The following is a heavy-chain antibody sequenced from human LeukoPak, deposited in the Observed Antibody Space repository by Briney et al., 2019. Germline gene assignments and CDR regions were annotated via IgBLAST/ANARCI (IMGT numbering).Heavy chain of an antibody. D-gene: IGHD3-10*01. CDR1: GGSISSSSYY. CDR3: ARHEYGSPDY. V-gene: IGHV4-39*01. J-gene: IGHJ4*02. CDR2: IYYSGST. Sequence: SETLSLTCTVSGGSISSSSYYWGWIRQPPGTGLEWIGSIYYSGSTYYNPSLKSRVTISIDTSKNQFSLKLSSVTAADTAVYYCARHEYGSPDYWGQGTLVTVSS.